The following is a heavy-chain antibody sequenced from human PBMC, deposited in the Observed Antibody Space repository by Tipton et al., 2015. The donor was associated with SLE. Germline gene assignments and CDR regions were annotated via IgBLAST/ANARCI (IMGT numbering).Heavy chain of an antibody. J-gene: IGHJ5*02. D-gene: IGHD6-19*01. V-gene: IGHV4-34*01. CDR2: INHSGST. CDR1: GGSFSGYY. CDR3: ARRAVAGGWFDP. Sequence: TLSLTCAVYGGSFSGYYWSWIRQPPGKGLEWIGEINHSGSTNYNPSLKSRVTISVDTSKNQFSLKLSSVTAADTAVYYCARRAVAGGWFDPWGQGTLVTVSS.